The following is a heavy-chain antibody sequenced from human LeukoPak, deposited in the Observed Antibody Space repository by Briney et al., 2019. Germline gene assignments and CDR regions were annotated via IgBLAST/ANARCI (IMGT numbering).Heavy chain of an antibody. J-gene: IGHJ4*02. Sequence: GGSLRLSCAAFGFTFSSYWMHWVRQAPGTGLEWVAFIRYDGSNKYYADSVKGRFTISRDNSKNTLYLQMNSLRAEDTAVYYCAKDRPSIFGVVMGFDYWGQGTLVTVSS. CDR2: IRYDGSNK. D-gene: IGHD3-3*01. V-gene: IGHV3-30*02. CDR3: AKDRPSIFGVVMGFDY. CDR1: GFTFSSYW.